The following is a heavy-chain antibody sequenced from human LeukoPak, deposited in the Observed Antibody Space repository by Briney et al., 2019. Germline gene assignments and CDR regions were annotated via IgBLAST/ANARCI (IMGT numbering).Heavy chain of an antibody. D-gene: IGHD2-2*01. CDR2: IHYTGSA. CDR3: ARFDCFGASCHFDH. V-gene: IGHV4-59*08. Sequence: SETLSLTYTVSSGFIGNYYWSWVRQPPGKGLECIAYIHYTGSAGYNPSLKSRVTISVDTSKNQFSLKLRSVTAADTAVYYCARFDCFGASCHFDHWGQGTLVPVSS. J-gene: IGHJ4*02. CDR1: SGFIGNYY.